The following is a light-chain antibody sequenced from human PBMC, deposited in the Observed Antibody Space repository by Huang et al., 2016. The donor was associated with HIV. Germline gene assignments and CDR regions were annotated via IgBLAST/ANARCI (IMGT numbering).Light chain of an antibody. Sequence: DIQMTQSPSTLSASVGDRVRITCRASQGISKWLAWYKQKRGEAPKLLIYKTSTLESGVPSRFSGSGSGTEFTLTIGRLQPDDFATYYCQQYDSYPYTFGQGTKLDIK. J-gene: IGKJ2*01. CDR3: QQYDSYPYT. V-gene: IGKV1-5*03. CDR2: KTS. CDR1: QGISKW.